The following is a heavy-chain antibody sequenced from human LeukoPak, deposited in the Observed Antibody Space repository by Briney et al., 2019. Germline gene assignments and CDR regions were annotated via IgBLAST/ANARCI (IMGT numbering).Heavy chain of an antibody. CDR3: ARTMGYYDFWSGYYI. CDR2: ISSSSSTI. CDR1: GFTFSSYS. J-gene: IGHJ4*02. D-gene: IGHD3-3*01. V-gene: IGHV3-48*01. Sequence: GGSLRLSCAASGFTFSSYSMNWVRQAPGKGLEWVSHISSSSSTIYYADSVKGRFTISKDNAKNSLYLQMNRLRAEDTAVYYCARTMGYYDFWSGYYIWGQGTLVTVSS.